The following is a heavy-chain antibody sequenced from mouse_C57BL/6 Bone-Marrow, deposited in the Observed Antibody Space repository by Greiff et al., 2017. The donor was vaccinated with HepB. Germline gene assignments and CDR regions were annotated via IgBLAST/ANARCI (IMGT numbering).Heavy chain of an antibody. D-gene: IGHD2-2*01. CDR3: ARKAYGYDEFAY. CDR2: IWSGGST. CDR1: GFSLTSYG. V-gene: IGHV2-2*01. Sequence: VKLQESGPGLVQPSQSLSITCTVSGFSLTSYGVHWVRQSPGKGLEWLGVIWSGGSTDYNAAFISRLSISKDNSKSQVFFKMNSLQADDTAIYYCARKAYGYDEFAYWGQGTLVTVSA. J-gene: IGHJ3*01.